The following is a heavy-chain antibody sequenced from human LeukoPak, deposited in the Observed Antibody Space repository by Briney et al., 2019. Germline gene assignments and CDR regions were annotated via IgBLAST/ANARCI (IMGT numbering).Heavy chain of an antibody. CDR3: ARLTMFRGVIYGTDWHSDL. Sequence: GASVKVSCTASGHIFTVDSIHWVRQAPGQGLEWMGWIHLKGGGTYRAQKFQDRVTMTQGTSDSTAYMELSDLTSDDTAVYYCARLTMFRGVIYGTDWHSDLWGRGTLVTVSS. D-gene: IGHD3-10*01. V-gene: IGHV1-2*02. CDR1: GHIFTVDS. J-gene: IGHJ2*01. CDR2: IHLKGGGT.